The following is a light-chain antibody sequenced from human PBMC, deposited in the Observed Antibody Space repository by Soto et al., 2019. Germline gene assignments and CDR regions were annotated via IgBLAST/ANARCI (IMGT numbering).Light chain of an antibody. J-gene: IGKJ1*01. Sequence: EIVLTQSPGTLSLSPGERATLSCRASRSVSSSYLAWCQQKPGQAPRLLIYGASSRATGIPDRFSGSGSGTDFTLTISRLEPEDFAVYYCQQYGSTSAFGQGTKVEIK. CDR1: RSVSSSY. CDR3: QQYGSTSA. V-gene: IGKV3-20*01. CDR2: GAS.